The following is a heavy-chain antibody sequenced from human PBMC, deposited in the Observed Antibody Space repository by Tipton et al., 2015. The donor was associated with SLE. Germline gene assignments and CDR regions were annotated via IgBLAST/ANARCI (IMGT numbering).Heavy chain of an antibody. V-gene: IGHV4-34*01. CDR3: ARRSGGYCSGTSCYGAPPAFDI. CDR1: GGSFSGYY. Sequence: TLSLTCAVYGGSFSGYYWSWVRQPPGKGLEWIGEINHSGSTNYNPSLKSRVTISVDTSKNQFSLKLSSVTAADTAVYYCARRSGGYCSGTSCYGAPPAFDIWGQGTMVTVSS. J-gene: IGHJ3*02. CDR2: INHSGST. D-gene: IGHD2-2*01.